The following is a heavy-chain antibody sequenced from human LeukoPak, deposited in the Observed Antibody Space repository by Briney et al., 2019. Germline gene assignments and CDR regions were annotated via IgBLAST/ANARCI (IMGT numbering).Heavy chain of an antibody. V-gene: IGHV3-7*01. CDR1: GFTFSAHA. Sequence: GGSLRLSCTASGFTFSAHAMHWVRQAPGKGLEWVSNIKYDGSEQYYVDSVKGRFTISRDNAKNSLYLQMNSLRAEDTALYYCSRGIATGIDFFDPWGQGTLATVSS. CDR2: IKYDGSEQ. D-gene: IGHD6-13*01. CDR3: SRGIATGIDFFDP. J-gene: IGHJ5*02.